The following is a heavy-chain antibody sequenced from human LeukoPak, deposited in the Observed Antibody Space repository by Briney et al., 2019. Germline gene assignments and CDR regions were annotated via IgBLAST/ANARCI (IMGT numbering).Heavy chain of an antibody. V-gene: IGHV1-2*04. Sequence: ASGKVCCYGAGYSFTGCYMCWVRLGPAPGLGWVWWFNPNSGGTNNTQEFQGWVTMTRDTSISTAYMELSRLTSDDTAVYYYARVTDPLSPYCSGGSCDAGAFDIWGQGTMVTVSS. CDR1: GYSFTGCY. D-gene: IGHD2-15*01. J-gene: IGHJ3*02. CDR2: FNPNSGGT. CDR3: ARVTDPLSPYCSGGSCDAGAFDI.